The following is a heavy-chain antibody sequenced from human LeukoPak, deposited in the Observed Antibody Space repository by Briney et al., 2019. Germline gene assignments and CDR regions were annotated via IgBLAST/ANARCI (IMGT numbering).Heavy chain of an antibody. V-gene: IGHV3-7*04. Sequence: PGGSLRLSCAASGFTFSSYGMSWVRQAPGKGLEWVANIKQDGSEKYYVDSVKGRFTISRDNAKNSLYLQMNSLRAEDTAVYYCARASFDYWGQGTLVTVSS. CDR1: GFTFSSYG. J-gene: IGHJ4*02. CDR2: IKQDGSEK. CDR3: ARASFDY.